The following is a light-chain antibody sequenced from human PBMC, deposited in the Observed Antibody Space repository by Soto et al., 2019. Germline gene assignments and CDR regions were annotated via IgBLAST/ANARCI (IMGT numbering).Light chain of an antibody. J-gene: IGKJ3*01. Sequence: DIQMTQSPSSLSAFLGDRVTITCRASQSISSYLDSYQQKPGKAAKLLIYAASSLQSGVPSRFSGSGSGTDVTLTISSLQPEDFATYYCQQSYSTPPFTFGHGTKVDIK. CDR3: QQSYSTPPFT. CDR2: AAS. V-gene: IGKV1-39*01. CDR1: QSISSY.